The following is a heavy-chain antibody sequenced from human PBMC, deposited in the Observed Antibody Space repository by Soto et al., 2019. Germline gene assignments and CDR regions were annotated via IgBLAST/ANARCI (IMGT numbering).Heavy chain of an antibody. D-gene: IGHD3-22*01. CDR1: GGSISSGGYY. V-gene: IGHV4-31*03. Sequence: SETLSLTCTVSGGSISSGGYYWSWIRQHPGKGLEWIGYIYYSGSTYYNPSLKSRVTISVDTSKNQFSLKLSSVTAADTAVYYCATYPGPYYYDSREQFDYWGQGTLVTVSS. J-gene: IGHJ4*02. CDR2: IYYSGST. CDR3: ATYPGPYYYDSREQFDY.